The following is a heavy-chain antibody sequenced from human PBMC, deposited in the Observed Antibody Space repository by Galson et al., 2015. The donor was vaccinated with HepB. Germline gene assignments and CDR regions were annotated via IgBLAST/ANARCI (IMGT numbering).Heavy chain of an antibody. V-gene: IGHV3-30*02. D-gene: IGHD3-10*01. CDR2: IRYDGSNK. J-gene: IGHJ4*02. CDR1: GFTFSSYG. Sequence: SLRLSCAASGFTFSSYGMHWVRQAPGKGLEWVAFIRYDGSNKYYADSVKGRFTISRDNSKNTLYLQMNSLRAEDTAVYYCAKERYYYGSGSYPFDYWGQGTLVTVSS. CDR3: AKERYYYGSGSYPFDY.